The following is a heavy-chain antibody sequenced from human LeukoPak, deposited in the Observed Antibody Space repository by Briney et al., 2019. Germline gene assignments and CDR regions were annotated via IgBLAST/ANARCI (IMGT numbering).Heavy chain of an antibody. D-gene: IGHD3-10*01. CDR1: GFTFNSYA. J-gene: IGHJ4*02. CDR3: AKPGTLMRGLYYFDY. V-gene: IGHV3-30*18. Sequence: GGSLRLSCAASGFTFNSYAIHWVRQAPGKGLEWVSVISYDGSNKLYADSVKGRFTISIDNSKNTLYLQMNSLRTEDTAVYYCAKPGTLMRGLYYFDYWGQGTLVTVSS. CDR2: ISYDGSNK.